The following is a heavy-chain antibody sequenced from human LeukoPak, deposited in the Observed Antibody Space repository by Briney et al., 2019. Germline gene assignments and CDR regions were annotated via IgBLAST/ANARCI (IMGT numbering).Heavy chain of an antibody. J-gene: IGHJ6*04. Sequence: SETLSLTCAVYGGSFSGYYWSWIRQPPGKGLEWIGEINHSGSTNYNPSLKSRVTISVDTSKNRFSLKLSSVTAADTAVYYCARRRLHRGLDVWGKGTTVTISS. V-gene: IGHV4-34*01. CDR3: ARRRLHRGLDV. CDR1: GGSFSGYY. CDR2: INHSGST. D-gene: IGHD4-17*01.